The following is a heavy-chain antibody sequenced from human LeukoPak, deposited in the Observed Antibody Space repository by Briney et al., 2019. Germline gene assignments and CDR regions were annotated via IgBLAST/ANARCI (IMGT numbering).Heavy chain of an antibody. V-gene: IGHV3-74*03. CDR1: GFTFSNTW. D-gene: IGHD1-26*01. Sequence: PGGSLRPSCAASGFTFSNTWMHWVRQAPGKGLVWVSRIHSDGISTTYADSVEGRFTISRDNAKNSLYLQMNSLRSEDTAVYYCAREDDTGRYMGDDAFDIWGQGTMVTVSS. J-gene: IGHJ3*02. CDR3: AREDDTGRYMGDDAFDI. CDR2: IHSDGIST.